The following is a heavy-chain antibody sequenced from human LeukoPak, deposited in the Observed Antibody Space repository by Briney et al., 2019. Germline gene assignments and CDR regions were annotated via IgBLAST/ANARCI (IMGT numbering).Heavy chain of an antibody. CDR1: GGSISRYY. V-gene: IGHV4-59*01. D-gene: IGHD6-19*01. CDR3: ARAGSDWSFDY. CDR2: NSYSGNT. J-gene: IGHJ4*02. Sequence: SETLSLTCIVSGGSISRYYWSWIRQPPGKGLEWIGYNSYSGNTNYNPSLKSRVTISVDMSKNQFSLKLSSVTAADTAVYYCARAGSDWSFDYWGQGTLVTVSS.